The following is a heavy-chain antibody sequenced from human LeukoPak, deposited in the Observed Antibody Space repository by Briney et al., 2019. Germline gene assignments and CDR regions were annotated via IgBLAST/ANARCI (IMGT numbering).Heavy chain of an antibody. J-gene: IGHJ3*02. CDR1: GFTFSSYS. D-gene: IGHD5-18*01. CDR2: IYSGGST. CDR3: ARDSWTHDAFDI. V-gene: IGHV3-53*01. Sequence: GGSLRLSCAASGFTFSSYSMNWVRQAPGKGLEWVSVIYSGGSTYYADSVKGRFTISRDNSKNTLYLQMNSLRAEDTAVYYCARDSWTHDAFDIWGQGTMVTVSS.